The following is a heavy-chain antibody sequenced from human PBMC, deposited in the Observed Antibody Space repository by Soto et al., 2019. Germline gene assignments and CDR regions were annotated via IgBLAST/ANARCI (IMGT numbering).Heavy chain of an antibody. CDR1: GGSFSGYY. CDR3: ARGRTGYCSGGSCPRPLDV. D-gene: IGHD2-15*01. Sequence: QVQLQQWGAGLLKPSETLSLTCAVYGGSFSGYYWSWIRQPPGKGLEWIGEINHSGSTNYNPSLKSRVTISVDTSKNQFSLKLSSVTAADTAVYYCARGRTGYCSGGSCPRPLDVCGQGTTVTVSS. CDR2: INHSGST. V-gene: IGHV4-34*01. J-gene: IGHJ6*02.